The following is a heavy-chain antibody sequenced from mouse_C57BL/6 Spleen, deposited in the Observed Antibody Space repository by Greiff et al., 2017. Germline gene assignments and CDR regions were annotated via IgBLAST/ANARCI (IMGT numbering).Heavy chain of an antibody. CDR2: IHPNSGST. Sequence: QVQLQQPGAELVQPGASVKLSCKASGYTFTSYWMHWVKQRPGQGLEWIGMIHPNSGSTNYNEKFKSKATLTVDKSSSTAYMQLSSLTSEDSAVYYCARNHDGYYGFAYWGQGTLVTVSA. D-gene: IGHD2-3*01. J-gene: IGHJ3*01. CDR1: GYTFTSYW. V-gene: IGHV1-64*01. CDR3: ARNHDGYYGFAY.